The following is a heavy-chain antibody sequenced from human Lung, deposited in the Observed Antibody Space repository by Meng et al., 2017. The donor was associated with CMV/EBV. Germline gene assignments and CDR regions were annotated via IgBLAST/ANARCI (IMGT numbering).Heavy chain of an antibody. CDR3: ARGTPGRSYSDY. D-gene: IGHD3-10*01. CDR1: GYTFASYG. CDR2: FVNNVDT. Sequence: QVHLLQAGAAVKKPGASVRVSCEASGYTFASYGISWLRQAPGQGLEWMGWFVNNVDTYSAQKFQGRVTMTTDTHTSTAFMELRSLRSDDTAVYYCARGTPGRSYSDYWGQGTLVTVSS. V-gene: IGHV1-18*01. J-gene: IGHJ4*02.